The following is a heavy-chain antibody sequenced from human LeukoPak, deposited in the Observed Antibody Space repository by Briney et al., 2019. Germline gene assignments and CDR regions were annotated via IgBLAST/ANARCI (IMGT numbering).Heavy chain of an antibody. V-gene: IGHV4-38-2*02. D-gene: IGHD3-16*01. CDR1: GYSIISGFS. CDR2: ISYNGIT. J-gene: IGHJ5*02. Sequence: SETLSLTCAVSGYSIISGFSWGWFRQPPGKVLEWLGAISYNGITDYNPSLKSRVTISLDTPKNQFSLRLTSVTAADTALYYCAREGAGPGIDPWGQGTLVTVSS. CDR3: AREGAGPGIDP.